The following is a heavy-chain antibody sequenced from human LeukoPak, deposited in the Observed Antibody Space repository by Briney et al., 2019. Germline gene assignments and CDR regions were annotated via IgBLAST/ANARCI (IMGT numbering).Heavy chain of an antibody. CDR2: IKQDGSEK. CDR1: GFTFSSYW. CDR3: ARDQTYYYGSVPRMLKPAEFDY. Sequence: PGGSLRLSCAASGFTFSSYWMSWVRQAPGKGLEWVANIKQDGSEKYYVDSVKGRFTISRDNAKNSLYLQMNSLRAEDTAVYYCARDQTYYYGSVPRMLKPAEFDYWGQGTLVTVSS. J-gene: IGHJ4*02. V-gene: IGHV3-7*01. D-gene: IGHD3-10*01.